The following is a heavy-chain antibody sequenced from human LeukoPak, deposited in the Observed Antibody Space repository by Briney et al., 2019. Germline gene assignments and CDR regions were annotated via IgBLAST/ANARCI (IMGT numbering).Heavy chain of an antibody. CDR3: AKALYDSPLTGDP. Sequence: GGTLRLSCEASGFTFSHIGMAWVRQAPGKGLEWVSSIHPNGVNTHYADSVRGRFTTSRDNSKNTLFLQMNSLRVEDTATYYCAKALYDSPLTGDPWGQGTLVTVSS. V-gene: IGHV3-23*01. CDR2: IHPNGVNT. CDR1: GFTFSHIG. D-gene: IGHD3-22*01. J-gene: IGHJ5*02.